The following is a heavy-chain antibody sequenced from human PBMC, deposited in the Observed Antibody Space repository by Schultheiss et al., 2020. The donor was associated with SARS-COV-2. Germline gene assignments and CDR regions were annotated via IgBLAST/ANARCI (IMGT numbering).Heavy chain of an antibody. V-gene: IGHV4-4*07. J-gene: IGHJ6*03. CDR2: IYTSGST. CDR3: ARDGGSGITLRDYYYYMDV. CDR1: GGSISSYY. D-gene: IGHD3-10*01. Sequence: SETLSLTCTVSGGSISSYYWSWIRQPPGKGLEWIGRIYTSGSTNYNPSLKSRVTMSVDTSKNQFSLKLSSVTAADTAVYYCARDGGSGITLRDYYYYMDVWGKGTTVTVSS.